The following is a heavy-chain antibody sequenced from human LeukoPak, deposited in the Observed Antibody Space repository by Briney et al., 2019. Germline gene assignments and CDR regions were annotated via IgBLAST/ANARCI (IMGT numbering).Heavy chain of an antibody. D-gene: IGHD3-16*02. J-gene: IGHJ6*03. CDR1: GGSISSYC. V-gene: IGHV4-59*01. CDR3: PLTTFGGVIGRMDV. CDR2: IYYSGST. Sequence: PSETLSLTCTVSGGSISSYCWSWIRQPPGKGLEWIGYIYYSGSTNYNPSLKSRVTISVDTSKNQFSLKLSSVTAADTAVYYCPLTTFGGVIGRMDVWGKGTTVTVSS.